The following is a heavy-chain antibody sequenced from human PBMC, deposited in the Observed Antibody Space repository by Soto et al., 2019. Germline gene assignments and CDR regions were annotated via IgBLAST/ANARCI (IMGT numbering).Heavy chain of an antibody. J-gene: IGHJ4*02. Sequence: GGSLRLSCAASGFTFSNYGMHWVRQAPGKGLEWVAVISDDVVSKYYADSVQGRFTISRDNSESAVFLQMNSLRPDDTALYFCARAYYFGSGTSYTLYYWGQGTQVTVSS. V-gene: IGHV3-30*03. CDR2: ISDDVVSK. D-gene: IGHD3-10*01. CDR3: ARAYYFGSGTSYTLYY. CDR1: GFTFSNYG.